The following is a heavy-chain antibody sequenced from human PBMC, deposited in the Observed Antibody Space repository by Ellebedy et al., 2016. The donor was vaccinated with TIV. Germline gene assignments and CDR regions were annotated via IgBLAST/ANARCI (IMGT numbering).Heavy chain of an antibody. CDR1: GFTVSRNY. J-gene: IGHJ4*02. V-gene: IGHV3-7*03. CDR3: VRGGARSSWYWRL. Sequence: GESLKISCAASGFTVSRNYMSWVRQAPGKGLEWVANINKDGSEEYYMDSVKGRFTISRDNTENSLFLEMSSLRAEDTAIYYCVRGGARSSWYWRLWGQGTLVTVSS. CDR2: INKDGSEE. D-gene: IGHD2-8*02.